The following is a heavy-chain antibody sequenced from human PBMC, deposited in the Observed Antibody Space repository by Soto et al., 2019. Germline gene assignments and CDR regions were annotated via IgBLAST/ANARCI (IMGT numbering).Heavy chain of an antibody. CDR2: ISYDGSNK. CDR1: GFTFSSYG. Sequence: GGSLRLSCAASGFTFSSYGMHWVRQAPGKGLEWVAVISYDGSNKYYADSVKGRFTISRGNSKNTLYLQMNSLRAEDTAVYYCAKDLSWLFYGMDVWGQGTTVTVSS. CDR3: AKDLSWLFYGMDV. D-gene: IGHD3-10*01. J-gene: IGHJ6*02. V-gene: IGHV3-30*18.